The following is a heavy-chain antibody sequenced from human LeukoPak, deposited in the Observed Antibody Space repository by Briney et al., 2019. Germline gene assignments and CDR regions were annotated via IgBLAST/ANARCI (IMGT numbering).Heavy chain of an antibody. CDR1: GYNFRSQW. J-gene: IGHJ2*01. D-gene: IGHD4-17*01. CDR3: GRQFHPAETTGGFFDV. V-gene: IGHV5-51*01. Sequence: GESLKISCKGSGYNFRSQWIGWVRQMPGKGLEWMGITFGGGSDSKYSPAFQGLVTMSADKSISTAYLQWSSLKASDTATYYCGRQFHPAETTGGFFDVWGRGTLVTVSS. CDR2: TFGGGSDS.